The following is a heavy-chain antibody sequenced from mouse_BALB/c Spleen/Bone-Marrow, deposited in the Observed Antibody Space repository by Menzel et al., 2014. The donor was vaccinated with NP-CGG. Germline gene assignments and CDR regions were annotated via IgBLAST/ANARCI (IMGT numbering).Heavy chain of an antibody. CDR1: GYAFTNYL. J-gene: IGHJ2*01. CDR3: AREWTARAVDY. V-gene: IGHV1-54*01. Sequence: VQLQESGAELVRPGTSVKVSCKASGYAFTNYLIEWVKQRPVQGLEWIGVINPGSGGANYNAKFKGKATLTADKSSSTAYMQHSSLTSDDSAVYFCAREWTARAVDYWGQGTTLTVSS. CDR2: INPGSGGA. D-gene: IGHD3-2*01.